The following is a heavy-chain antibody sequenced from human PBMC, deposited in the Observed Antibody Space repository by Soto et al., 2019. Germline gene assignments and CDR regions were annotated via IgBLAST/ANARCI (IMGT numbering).Heavy chain of an antibody. CDR1: GDSISNLDYF. J-gene: IGHJ5*01. CDR2: IYKSATT. V-gene: IGHV4-30-4*01. CDR3: ARGRYCLTGRCFPNWFDS. Sequence: SETLSLTCSVSGDSISNLDYFWAWIRQPPGQALEYIGYIYKSATTYYNPSFESRVATSVDTSKSQFSLNVTSVTAADTAVYFCARGRYCLTGRCFPNWFDSWGQGALVTVSS. D-gene: IGHD7-27*01.